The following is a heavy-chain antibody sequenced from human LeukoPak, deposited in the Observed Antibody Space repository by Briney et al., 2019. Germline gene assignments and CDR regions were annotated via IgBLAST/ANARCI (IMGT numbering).Heavy chain of an antibody. Sequence: SQTLSLTCAISGDSVSSNSATWNWIRQSPSRGLECLGRTYYRSKWYNDYAVSVKSRITIKPDTSKNQFSLQLNSVTPEDTAAYYCARARRHTEYWYFDLWGRGTLVTVSS. CDR3: ARARRHTEYWYFDL. J-gene: IGHJ2*01. CDR2: TYYRSKWYN. D-gene: IGHD3-16*02. V-gene: IGHV6-1*01. CDR1: GDSVSSNSAT.